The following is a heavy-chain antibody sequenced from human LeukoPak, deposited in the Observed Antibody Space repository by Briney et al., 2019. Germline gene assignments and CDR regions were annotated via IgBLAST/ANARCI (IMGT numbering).Heavy chain of an antibody. CDR2: ISSSSSTI. CDR3: ASSSGYYYGSGSWRYSWFDP. CDR1: GFIFSSYS. D-gene: IGHD3-10*01. V-gene: IGHV3-48*04. Sequence: GGSLRLSCAASGFIFSSYSMNWVRQAPGKGLEWVSYISSSSSTIYYADSVKGRFTISRDNAKNSLYLQMNSLRAEDTAVYYCASSSGYYYGSGSWRYSWFDPWGQGTLVTVSS. J-gene: IGHJ5*02.